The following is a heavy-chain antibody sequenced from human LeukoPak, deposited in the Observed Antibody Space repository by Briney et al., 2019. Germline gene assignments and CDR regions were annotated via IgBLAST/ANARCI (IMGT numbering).Heavy chain of an antibody. CDR2: ISSSSSYI. CDR1: GFTLSSYS. D-gene: IGHD6-19*01. Sequence: GGSLRLSCAASGFTLSSYSMNWVRQAPGKGLEWVSSISSSSSYIYYADSVKGRFTISRDNAKNSLYLQMNSLRAEDTAVYYCARAVAGDFDYWGQGTLVTVSS. V-gene: IGHV3-21*01. CDR3: ARAVAGDFDY. J-gene: IGHJ4*02.